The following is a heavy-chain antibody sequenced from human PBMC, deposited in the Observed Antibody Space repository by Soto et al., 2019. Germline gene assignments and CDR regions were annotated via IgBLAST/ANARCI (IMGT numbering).Heavy chain of an antibody. Sequence: SETLSLTCAVSGSSLSPYYWGWVRQPPGKGLEWIGSIFHSGNAYYNPSLKSRVILSIDTSKNQFSLNLTAAIAADTAVYYCTREDDGMDVWGQGTTVTVS. CDR3: TREDDGMDV. V-gene: IGHV4-38-2*02. J-gene: IGHJ6*02. CDR2: IFHSGNA. CDR1: GSSLSPYY.